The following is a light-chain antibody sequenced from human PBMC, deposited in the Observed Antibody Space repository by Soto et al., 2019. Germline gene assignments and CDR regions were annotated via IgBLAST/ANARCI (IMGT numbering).Light chain of an antibody. Sequence: DIQMTQSPSTLSASVGDRVTITCRASQSISSWLAWYQQKPGKAPNLLIHTASSLRTGVPSRFSGSGSGTEFTLTISSLQPEDFATYYCQQRHSYPITFGQGTRLEIK. J-gene: IGKJ5*01. CDR3: QQRHSYPIT. CDR1: QSISSW. CDR2: TAS. V-gene: IGKV1-5*01.